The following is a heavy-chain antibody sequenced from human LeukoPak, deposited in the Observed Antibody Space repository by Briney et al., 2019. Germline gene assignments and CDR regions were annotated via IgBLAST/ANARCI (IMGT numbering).Heavy chain of an antibody. D-gene: IGHD4-23*01. Sequence: NTSQTLSPTCTVSGGSITSGGYSWSWIRQYPGKGLEWIGYIYYDGTTYYNPSLKSRVTISVDTSESQFSLKLSSVTAADTAVYYCARVLVTPKYYFDYWGQGTLVTVSS. J-gene: IGHJ4*02. V-gene: IGHV4-31*03. CDR2: IYYDGTT. CDR1: GGSITSGGYS. CDR3: ARVLVTPKYYFDY.